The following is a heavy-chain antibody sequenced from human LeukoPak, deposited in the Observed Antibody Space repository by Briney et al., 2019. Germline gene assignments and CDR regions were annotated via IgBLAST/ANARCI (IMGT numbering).Heavy chain of an antibody. CDR2: ISYDGSNK. CDR1: GFTFNSYA. V-gene: IGHV3-30-3*01. CDR3: ARDDTGYGLFDS. D-gene: IGHD5-12*01. J-gene: IGHJ5*01. Sequence: GRSLRLSCAASGFTFNSYAIHWVRQAPGKGLEWVTLISYDGSNKYYADSVKGRFTISRDNSKNTLYLQMNSLRPEDTAVYYCARDDTGYGLFDSWGQGTLVTVSS.